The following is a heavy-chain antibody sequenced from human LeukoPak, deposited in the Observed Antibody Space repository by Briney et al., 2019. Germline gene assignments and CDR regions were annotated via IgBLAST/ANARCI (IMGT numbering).Heavy chain of an antibody. J-gene: IGHJ4*02. V-gene: IGHV3-7*01. D-gene: IGHD5-24*01. CDR3: TRDLVWLQLEY. CDR1: GFVFPTYW. Sequence: GGSLRLSCAASGFVFPTYWMVWVRQAPGKGLEWVASIDKDGTETAYGDSVKGRFTISRDNVRYSLYLQMNSLRVEDTAVHYCTRDLVWLQLEYWGQGALVTVSS. CDR2: IDKDGTET.